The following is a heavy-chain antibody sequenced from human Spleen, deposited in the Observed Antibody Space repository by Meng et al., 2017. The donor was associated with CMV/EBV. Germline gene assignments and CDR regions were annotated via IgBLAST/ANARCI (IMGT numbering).Heavy chain of an antibody. V-gene: IGHV1-2*02. J-gene: IGHJ6*02. Sequence: ASVKVSCKASGYTFTGYYIHWVRQAPGQGLEWMGWINPNSDDTNYTAKFQGRVTMTRDTSISTAYMELSRLRSDDTAVYYCAITMVRAPIYGMDVWGQGTTVTVSS. CDR2: INPNSDDT. CDR3: AITMVRAPIYGMDV. CDR1: GYTFTGYY. D-gene: IGHD3-10*01.